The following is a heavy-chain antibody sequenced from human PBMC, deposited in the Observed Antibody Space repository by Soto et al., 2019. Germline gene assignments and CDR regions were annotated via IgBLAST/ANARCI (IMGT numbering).Heavy chain of an antibody. D-gene: IGHD3-3*01. CDR2: IVPMFGTA. CDR3: ARDGDPGYTFWSGPLGGGRFDP. V-gene: IGHV1-69*12. CDR1: GGTFGNTA. J-gene: IGHJ5*02. Sequence: QVQLVQSGAEVKKPGSSVNVSCKTSGGTFGNTAVTWVRQAPGQGLEWMGGIVPMFGTANYAQKFQGRVTITADESTNTACMELRSLRSDDTAVYYCARDGDPGYTFWSGPLGGGRFDPWGQGTLVTVSS.